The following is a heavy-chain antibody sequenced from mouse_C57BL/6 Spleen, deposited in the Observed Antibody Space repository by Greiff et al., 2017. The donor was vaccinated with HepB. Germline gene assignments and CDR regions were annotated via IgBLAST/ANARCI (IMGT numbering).Heavy chain of an antibody. CDR2: INPNNGGT. D-gene: IGHD1-1*01. V-gene: IGHV1-18*01. CDR3: ARFEYYGSSNWYFDV. J-gene: IGHJ1*03. Sequence: EVQLQQSGPELVKPGASVKIPCKASGYTFTDYNMDWVKQSHGKSLEWIGDINPNNGGTIYNQKFKGKATLTVDKSSSTAYMELRSLTSEDTAVYYCARFEYYGSSNWYFDVWGTGTTVTVSS. CDR1: GYTFTDYN.